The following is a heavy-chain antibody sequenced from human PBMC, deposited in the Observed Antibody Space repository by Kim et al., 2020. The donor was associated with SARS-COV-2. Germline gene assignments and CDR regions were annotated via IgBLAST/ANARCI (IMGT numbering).Heavy chain of an antibody. D-gene: IGHD3-10*01. CDR3: ALGGYYGSGSYSPNWFDP. V-gene: IGHV3-43*02. J-gene: IGHJ5*02. Sequence: GGSLRLSCAASGFTFDDYAMRWVRQAPGKGLEWVSLISGDGGSTYYADSVKGRFTISRDNSKNSLYLQMNSLRTEDTALYYCALGGYYGSGSYSPNWFDPWGQGTLVTVSS. CDR2: ISGDGGST. CDR1: GFTFDDYA.